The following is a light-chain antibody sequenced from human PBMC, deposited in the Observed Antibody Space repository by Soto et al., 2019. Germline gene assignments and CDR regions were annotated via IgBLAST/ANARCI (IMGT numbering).Light chain of an antibody. V-gene: IGKV1-5*01. CDR2: DAS. Sequence: DIQMTQSPSTLSASVGDRVTITCRASQSISSWLAWYQQNPGKAPKLLIYDASSLESGGPSRFRGSASGTEFTLTNSSLQPDDFATYYCQQYNNYLYTFGQGTKPQIK. CDR1: QSISSW. J-gene: IGKJ2*01. CDR3: QQYNNYLYT.